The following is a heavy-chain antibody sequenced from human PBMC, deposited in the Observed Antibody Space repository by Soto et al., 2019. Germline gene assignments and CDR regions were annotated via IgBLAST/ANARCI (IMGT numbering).Heavy chain of an antibody. V-gene: IGHV3-48*01. CDR1: GFTFSSYS. J-gene: IGHJ4*02. D-gene: IGHD5-12*01. CDR2: ISGGSSLI. Sequence: EVQLVESGGGLVQPGGSLRLSCAASGFTFSSYSMSWVRQTPGKGLEWVSHISGGSSLIYYADSVKGRFTISRDNAANSLYLQMNSLRAEATAVYYCATRSRGYSGYVKYWGQGTVVTGSS. CDR3: ATRSRGYSGYVKY.